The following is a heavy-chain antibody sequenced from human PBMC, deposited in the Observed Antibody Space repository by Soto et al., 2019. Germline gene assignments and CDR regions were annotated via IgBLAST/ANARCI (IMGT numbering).Heavy chain of an antibody. Sequence: ASVKVSCKASGGTFSSYAISWVRQAPGQGLEWMGGIIPIFGTANYAQKFQGRVTITADESTSTAYMELSSLRSEDTAVYYCARDKQKWSRFRNYYYYDMDVWGQGTTVTVSS. D-gene: IGHD2-15*01. CDR2: IIPIFGTA. J-gene: IGHJ6*02. CDR3: ARDKQKWSRFRNYYYYDMDV. V-gene: IGHV1-69*13. CDR1: GGTFSSYA.